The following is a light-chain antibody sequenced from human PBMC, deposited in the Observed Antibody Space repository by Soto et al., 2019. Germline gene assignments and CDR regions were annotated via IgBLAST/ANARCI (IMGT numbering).Light chain of an antibody. CDR3: QQYGSPPLT. J-gene: IGKJ1*01. CDR1: QSVSDSF. CDR2: GAS. Sequence: EIVLTQSPGTLSLSPGERATLSCRASQSVSDSFLAWYQQKPGQAPRLLIYGASSRATGIPDRFSGGGSGTDFTLTISRLEPEDFAVYYCQQYGSPPLTFGQRTKVEIK. V-gene: IGKV3-20*01.